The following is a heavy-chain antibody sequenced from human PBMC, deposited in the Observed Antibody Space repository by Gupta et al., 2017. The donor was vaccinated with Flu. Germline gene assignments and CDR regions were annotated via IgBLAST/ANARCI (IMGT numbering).Heavy chain of an antibody. Sequence: EYYMHWVKQAPGRGREWLGFVVPEDGKTVYAEKFQDRVTITADTSTGTSYLELSSLRSEDTAVYDGATSVLGSTLIWAFDTWGQGTLGTVSS. V-gene: IGHV1-69-2*01. CDR1: EYY. CDR2: VVPEDGKT. D-gene: IGHD2-8*02. CDR3: ATSVLGSTLIWAFDT. J-gene: IGHJ5*02.